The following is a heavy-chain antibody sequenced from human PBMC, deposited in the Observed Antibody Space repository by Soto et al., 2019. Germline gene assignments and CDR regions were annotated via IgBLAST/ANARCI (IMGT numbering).Heavy chain of an antibody. V-gene: IGHV1-3*04. CDR1: GYTFTNYA. Sequence: ASVKVSCKASGYTFTNYAMHWVRQAPGQRLEWVGWINTGKGNTKISQKFQDRITITSDTSARTAYMDLSSLRSEDTAMYYCARAGDDCSAAKCYVIDYWGKGTLVTVSS. CDR3: ARAGDDCSAAKCYVIDY. CDR2: INTGKGNT. J-gene: IGHJ4*02. D-gene: IGHD2-2*01.